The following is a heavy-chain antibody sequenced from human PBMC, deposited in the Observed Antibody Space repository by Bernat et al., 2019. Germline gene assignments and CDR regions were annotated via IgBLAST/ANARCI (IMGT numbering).Heavy chain of an antibody. Sequence: QVQLVESGGGVVQPGRSLRLSCAASGFTFSSYAMHWVCQAPGKGLEWVAVILYDGSNKYYADSLKGRFTISRDNSQNTLYLQMNSLRAEDTAVYYCARGGYYYDPTNDYWGQGTLVTVSS. CDR3: ARGGYYYDPTNDY. J-gene: IGHJ4*02. D-gene: IGHD3-22*01. CDR2: ILYDGSNK. V-gene: IGHV3-30-3*01. CDR1: GFTFSSYA.